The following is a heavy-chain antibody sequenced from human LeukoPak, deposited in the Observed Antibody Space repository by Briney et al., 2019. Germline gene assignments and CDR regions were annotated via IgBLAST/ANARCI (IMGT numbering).Heavy chain of an antibody. CDR2: ISGSGDNT. J-gene: IGHJ4*02. V-gene: IGHV3-23*01. CDR1: GFTFSSHG. Sequence: GGSLRLSCAASGFTFSSHGMSWVRQAPGKGLEWVSTISGSGDNTYYADSVKGRFTISRDNSKNMLYLQMNSLRAEDTAVYYCAKVTYGSGTYGAFNYWGQGTLVTVSS. D-gene: IGHD3-10*01. CDR3: AKVTYGSGTYGAFNY.